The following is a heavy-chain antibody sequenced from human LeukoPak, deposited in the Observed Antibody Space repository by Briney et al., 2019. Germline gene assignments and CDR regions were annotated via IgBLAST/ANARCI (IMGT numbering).Heavy chain of an antibody. Sequence: ASVKVSCKASGYTFTGYYMHWVRQAPGQGLEWMGWINPNSGGAKYAQNFQGRVIMTTDTSISTAYMELSSLRSDDTAVYYCAKSSPPTYYHFYYYMDVWGKGSTVTVSS. CDR3: AKSSPPTYYHFYYYMDV. D-gene: IGHD6-13*01. V-gene: IGHV1-2*02. CDR2: INPNSGGA. CDR1: GYTFTGYY. J-gene: IGHJ6*03.